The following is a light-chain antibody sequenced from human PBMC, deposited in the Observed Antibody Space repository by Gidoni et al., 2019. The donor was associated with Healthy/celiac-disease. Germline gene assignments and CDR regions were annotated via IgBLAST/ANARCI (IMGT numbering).Light chain of an antibody. V-gene: IGKV1-39*01. Sequence: DIQMTQSPSSLSASVGDRVTITCRASQSISSYFNWYQQKPGKAHKLLIYAASSLQSGVPSRFSGSGSGTDFTLTISSLQPEDFATYYCQQSYSTPGTFGGGTKVEIK. CDR1: QSISSY. CDR2: AAS. CDR3: QQSYSTPGT. J-gene: IGKJ4*01.